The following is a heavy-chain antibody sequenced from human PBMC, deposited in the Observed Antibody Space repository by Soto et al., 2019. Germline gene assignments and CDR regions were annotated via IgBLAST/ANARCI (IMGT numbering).Heavy chain of an antibody. D-gene: IGHD5-18*01. CDR3: ASRVVSGGYSYGPGGYFDL. CDR1: GYSFTSYW. J-gene: IGHJ2*01. CDR2: IYPGDSDT. V-gene: IGHV5-51*01. Sequence: GESLKISCKGSGYSFTSYWIGWVRQMPGKGLEWMGIIYPGDSDTRYSPSFQGQVTISADKSISPAYLQWSSLKASDTAMYYCASRVVSGGYSYGPGGYFDLWGRGTLVTVSS.